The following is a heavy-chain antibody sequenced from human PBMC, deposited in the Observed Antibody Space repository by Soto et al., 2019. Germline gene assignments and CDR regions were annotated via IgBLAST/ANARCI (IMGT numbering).Heavy chain of an antibody. V-gene: IGHV3-23*01. CDR2: ISGSGDST. CDR3: VKFRDSYDSRGYIAFDY. CDR1: GFTFSRNA. Sequence: PGGSLRLSCAASGFTFSRNAMSWVRQAPGKGLEWVSAISGSGDSTYYADSVKGRFTISRDNSKDTLYLQMNSLRADDTAVYYCVKFRDSYDSRGYIAFDYWGQGTLVTVSS. D-gene: IGHD3-22*01. J-gene: IGHJ4*02.